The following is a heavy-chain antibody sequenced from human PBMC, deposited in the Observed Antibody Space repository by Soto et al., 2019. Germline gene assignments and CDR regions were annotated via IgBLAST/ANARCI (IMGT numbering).Heavy chain of an antibody. CDR3: AREEAAAGYFDY. CDR1: GGSISSYY. Sequence: SETLSLTCTVSGGSISSYYWSWIRQPPGKGLEWIGYIYYSGSTNYNPSLKSRVTISVDTSKNQFSLKLSSVTAADTAVYYCAREEAAAGYFDYWGQGTLVTVSS. V-gene: IGHV4-59*01. D-gene: IGHD6-13*01. J-gene: IGHJ4*02. CDR2: IYYSGST.